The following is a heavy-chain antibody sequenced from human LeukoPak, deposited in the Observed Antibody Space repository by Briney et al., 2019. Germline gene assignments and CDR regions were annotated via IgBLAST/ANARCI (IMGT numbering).Heavy chain of an antibody. CDR3: ASYSGIYSAFEI. V-gene: IGHV4-39*07. CDR1: GDSITNSNYY. D-gene: IGHD1-26*01. J-gene: IGHJ3*02. Sequence: PSETLSLTCTASGDSITNSNYYWGWVRQSPGRGLEWLGNIFYNGGPYYNPSFKSRVVISVDTSKNHFSLTLNAVTAADTAVYHCASYSGIYSAFEIWNQGTLVTVSS. CDR2: IFYNGGP.